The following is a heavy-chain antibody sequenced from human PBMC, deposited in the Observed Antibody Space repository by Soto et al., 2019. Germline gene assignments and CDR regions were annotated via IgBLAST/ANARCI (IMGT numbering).Heavy chain of an antibody. J-gene: IGHJ4*02. Sequence: GGSLRLSCAASGFTFSSYGMHWVRQAPGKGLEWVAVIWYDGSNKYYADSVKGRFTISRDNSKNTLYLQMNSLRAEDTAVYYCARDNYDFWSGYYLTNWGQGTLVTVSS. V-gene: IGHV3-33*01. D-gene: IGHD3-3*01. CDR2: IWYDGSNK. CDR1: GFTFSSYG. CDR3: ARDNYDFWSGYYLTN.